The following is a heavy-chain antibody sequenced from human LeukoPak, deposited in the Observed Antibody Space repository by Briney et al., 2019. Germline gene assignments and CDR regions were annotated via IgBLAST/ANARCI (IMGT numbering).Heavy chain of an antibody. CDR1: GFTFSSYS. Sequence: GGSLRLSCAASGFTFSSYSMNWVRQAPGKGLEWVSYISSSSSTIYYADSVKGRFTISRDNAKNSLYLQMNSLRAEDTAVYYCARATASRHSYYYDSSPPFDYWGQGTLVTVSS. CDR3: ARATASRHSYYYDSSPPFDY. D-gene: IGHD3-22*01. J-gene: IGHJ4*02. CDR2: ISSSSSTI. V-gene: IGHV3-48*04.